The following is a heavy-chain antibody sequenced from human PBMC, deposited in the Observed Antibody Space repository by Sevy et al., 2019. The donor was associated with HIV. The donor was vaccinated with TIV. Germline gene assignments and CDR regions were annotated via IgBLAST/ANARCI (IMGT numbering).Heavy chain of an antibody. CDR2: VYYSGST. Sequence: SETLSLTCTVSGDSISNSRYYWGWIRQPPGKGLEWIGSVYYSGSTYYNPSLKSRVTLSIDTSKNQSILKVNSVTATDTAVYYCANQPLTLISPPDSWGQGTLVTVSS. J-gene: IGHJ4*02. CDR3: ANQPLTLISPPDS. V-gene: IGHV4-39*01. CDR1: GDSISNSRYY. D-gene: IGHD2-2*01.